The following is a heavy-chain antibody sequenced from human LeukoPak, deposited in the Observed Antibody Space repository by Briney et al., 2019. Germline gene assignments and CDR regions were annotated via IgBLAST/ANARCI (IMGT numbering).Heavy chain of an antibody. J-gene: IGHJ3*02. Sequence: SETLSLTCTVSGGSISSSSYYWGWIRQPPGKGLEWIGSIYYSGSTYYNPSLKSRVTISVDTSKNQFSLKLSSVTAADTAVYYCARDDAVVVAATGAFDIWGQGTMVTVSS. CDR2: IYYSGST. CDR1: GGSISSSSYY. CDR3: ARDDAVVVAATGAFDI. V-gene: IGHV4-39*07. D-gene: IGHD2-15*01.